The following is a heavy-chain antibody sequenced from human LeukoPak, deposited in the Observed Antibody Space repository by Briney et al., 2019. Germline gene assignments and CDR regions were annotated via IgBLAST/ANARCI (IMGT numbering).Heavy chain of an antibody. CDR3: ARSGDSGYDKGDV. V-gene: IGHV3-74*01. D-gene: IGHD5-12*01. J-gene: IGHJ6*04. CDR1: GFTFSSSW. CDR2: ISNDGTAT. Sequence: GGSLRLSCAASGFTFSSSWMNWVRQGPGKGLLWLSRISNDGTATNYADSVKGRFTISRDNAKNTVYLQMNSLRAEDTAVYYCARSGDSGYDKGDVWSKGTTVTVSS.